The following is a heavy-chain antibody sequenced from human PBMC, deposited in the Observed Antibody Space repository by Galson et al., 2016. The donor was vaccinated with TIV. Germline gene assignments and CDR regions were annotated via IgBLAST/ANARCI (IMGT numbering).Heavy chain of an antibody. Sequence: SLRLSCAASGFSFSDYYMTWIRQAPGKGLEWVSYISHSGTTIYYADSVKGRFTISRDNAKNSLHLQMNSLRAEGTAVYYCARVSVAGDYRGGDDAFDIWGLGTMVSVSS. CDR2: ISHSGTTI. CDR3: ARVSVAGDYRGGDDAFDI. V-gene: IGHV3-11*01. J-gene: IGHJ3*02. D-gene: IGHD4-17*01. CDR1: GFSFSDYY.